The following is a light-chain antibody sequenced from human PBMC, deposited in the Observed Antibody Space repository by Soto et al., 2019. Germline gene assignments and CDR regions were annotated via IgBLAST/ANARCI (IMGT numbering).Light chain of an antibody. J-gene: IGKJ1*01. CDR3: QKYGTFWT. CDR2: AAS. Sequence: EIVLTQSPVTLSLSPGERATLSCRASRSFASSYLGWYQQKPGQAPRLLIYAASTRATGIPDRFSGSGSATDFTLTIRRLEPDDFAVYYCQKYGTFWTFGQGTKVEIK. CDR1: RSFASSY. V-gene: IGKV3-20*01.